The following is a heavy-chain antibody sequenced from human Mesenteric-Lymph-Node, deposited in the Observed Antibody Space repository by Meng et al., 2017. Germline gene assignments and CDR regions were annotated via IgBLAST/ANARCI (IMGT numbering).Heavy chain of an antibody. CDR1: GYTFRNYG. CDR3: TRADIAAAGTGGY. V-gene: IGHV1-18*01. Sequence: QVQLVQSGAEVKKPGAVVKVSCKPTGYTFRNYGISWVRQAPGKGLEWMGWISGYSGNTKYAQKLQGRVTMTTDTSTNTAYMELRSLRSDDTAVYYCTRADIAAAGTGGYWGQGTLVTVSS. J-gene: IGHJ4*02. D-gene: IGHD6-13*01. CDR2: ISGYSGNT.